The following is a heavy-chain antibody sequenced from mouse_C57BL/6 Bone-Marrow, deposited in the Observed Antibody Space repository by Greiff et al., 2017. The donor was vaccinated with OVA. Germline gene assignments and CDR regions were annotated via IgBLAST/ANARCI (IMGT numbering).Heavy chain of an antibody. CDR1: GYTFTDYN. CDR3: ARRLPTVVPYYFDY. V-gene: IGHV1-18*01. CDR2: INPNNGGT. Sequence: VQLQQSGPELVKPGASVKIPCKASGYTFTDYNMDWVKQSHGKSLEWIGDINPNNGGTYYNQKFKGKATLTVDKSSSTAYMELRSLTSEDTAVYYCARRLPTVVPYYFDYWGQGTTLTVSS. J-gene: IGHJ2*01. D-gene: IGHD1-1*01.